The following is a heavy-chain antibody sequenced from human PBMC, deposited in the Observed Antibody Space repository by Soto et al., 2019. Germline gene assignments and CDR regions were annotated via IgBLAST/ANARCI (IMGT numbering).Heavy chain of an antibody. Sequence: EVQLLESGGGLVQPGGSLRLSCAASGFTFTSYAMSWVRQAPGKGLEWVSAVSGGGGTIYYAGSVKGRFTISRDNSKNTLFLQMHSLRAEDTAVYYCARFFVETGESSGWPWSFHYWGQGTLVTVSS. D-gene: IGHD6-25*01. V-gene: IGHV3-23*01. J-gene: IGHJ4*02. CDR1: GFTFTSYA. CDR3: ARFFVETGESSGWPWSFHY. CDR2: VSGGGGTI.